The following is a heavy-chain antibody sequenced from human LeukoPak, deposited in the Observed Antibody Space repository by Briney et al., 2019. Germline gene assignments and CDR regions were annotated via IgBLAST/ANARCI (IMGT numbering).Heavy chain of an antibody. CDR3: ATDRCSSTSCRNWFDP. CDR2: FDPEDGET. Sequence: ASVTVSCKVSGYTLTELSMHWVRQAPGKGLEWMGGFDPEDGETIYAQKFQGRVTMTEDTSTDTAYMELSSLRSEDTAVYYCATDRCSSTSCRNWFDPWGQGTLVTVSS. CDR1: GYTLTELS. D-gene: IGHD2-2*01. V-gene: IGHV1-24*01. J-gene: IGHJ5*02.